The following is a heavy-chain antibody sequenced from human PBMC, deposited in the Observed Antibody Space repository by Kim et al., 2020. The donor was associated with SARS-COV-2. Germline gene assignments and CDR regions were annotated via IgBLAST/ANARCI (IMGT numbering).Heavy chain of an antibody. CDR2: IIPIFGTA. J-gene: IGHJ3*02. CDR1: GGTFSSYA. CDR3: ARDQGEMATTKADAFDI. V-gene: IGHV1-69*13. D-gene: IGHD5-12*01. Sequence: SVKVSCKASGGTFSSYAISWVRQAPGQGLEWMGGIIPIFGTANYAQKFQGRVTITADESTSTAYMELSSLRSEDTAVYYCARDQGEMATTKADAFDIWGQGTMVTVSS.